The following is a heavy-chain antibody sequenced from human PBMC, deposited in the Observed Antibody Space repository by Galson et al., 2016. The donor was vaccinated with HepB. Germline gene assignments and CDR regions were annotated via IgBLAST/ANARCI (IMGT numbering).Heavy chain of an antibody. J-gene: IGHJ4*02. Sequence: SLRLSCAASGSTFSSYEMNWVRQAPGKGLEWVAIIWSDGNQYLYADSVKGRFTISRDNSKNTLYLQMNSLRAEDTAVYYCARVPSSGWFDYWGQGTLVTVSS. CDR2: IWSDGNQY. CDR3: ARVPSSGWFDY. D-gene: IGHD6-19*01. V-gene: IGHV3-33*08. CDR1: GSTFSSYE.